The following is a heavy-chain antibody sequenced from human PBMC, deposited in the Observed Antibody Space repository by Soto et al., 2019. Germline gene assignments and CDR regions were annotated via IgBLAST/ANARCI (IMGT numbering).Heavy chain of an antibody. CDR2: ISSSSSYI. V-gene: IGHV3-21*01. Sequence: RSLRLSCAASGFTFSSYSMNWVRQAPGKELEWVSSISSSSSYIYYAESVKGRFAISRDNAKNSLYLQMNSLRAEDTAVYYCARGSGITTVRGVLLSWGQGTLVTVSS. CDR1: GFTFSSYS. D-gene: IGHD3-10*01. J-gene: IGHJ5*02. CDR3: ARGSGITTVRGVLLS.